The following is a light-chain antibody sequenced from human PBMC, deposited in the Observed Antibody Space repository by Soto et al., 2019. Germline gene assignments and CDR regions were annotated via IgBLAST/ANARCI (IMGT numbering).Light chain of an antibody. CDR1: SSNVGNFNV. J-gene: IGLJ1*01. Sequence: QSALTQPASVSGSPGQSITISCTGTSSNVGNFNVVSWYQQHPGKAPKVIIFDVSERPSGVSNRFSCSKSGNTSSLTISGLQAEDEAYYYCCSYAGSGTNVFGTGTKLTVL. CDR3: CSYAGSGTNV. V-gene: IGLV2-23*02. CDR2: DVS.